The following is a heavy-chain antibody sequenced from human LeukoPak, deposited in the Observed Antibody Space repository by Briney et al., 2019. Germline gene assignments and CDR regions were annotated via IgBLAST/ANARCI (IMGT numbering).Heavy chain of an antibody. D-gene: IGHD1-26*01. CDR3: ARGRSGSYWEGDWFDP. Sequence: RASGKVSCKASGDTFTGYYMHWVRQAPGQGLEWMGWINPNSGGTNYAQKFQGWVTMTRDTSISTAYMELSRLRSDDTAVCYCARGRSGSYWEGDWFDPWGQGTLVTVSS. CDR2: INPNSGGT. J-gene: IGHJ5*02. V-gene: IGHV1-2*04. CDR1: GDTFTGYY.